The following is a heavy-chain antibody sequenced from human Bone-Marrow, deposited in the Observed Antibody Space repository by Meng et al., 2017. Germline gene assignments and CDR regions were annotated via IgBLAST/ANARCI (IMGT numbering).Heavy chain of an antibody. V-gene: IGHV4-4*02. CDR1: GDSIRRSNW. CDR2: IYHSGNT. CDR3: ARKAVAGNFDY. Sequence: QESGPGLVEPSGTLALTRAVFGDSIRRSNWWSWVRQPPGKGLEWIGEIYHSGNTNYNASLKSRVTLSIDKSKNQFSLKLSSVTAADTAVYYCARKAVAGNFDYWGQGTLVTVSS. J-gene: IGHJ4*02. D-gene: IGHD6-13*01.